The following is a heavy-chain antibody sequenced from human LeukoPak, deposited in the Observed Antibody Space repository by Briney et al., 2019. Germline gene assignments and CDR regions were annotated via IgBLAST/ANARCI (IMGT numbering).Heavy chain of an antibody. CDR2: ISYDGDNE. D-gene: IGHD3-16*01. Sequence: PGGSLRLSCSASGFTFSSRWMSWVRQAPGKGLEWVAVISYDGDNEYYADSVKGQFTISRDNSKDRLYLQMNSLRPEDTAMYYCARVRGGRSWYYYGMDVWGRGTTVTVSS. V-gene: IGHV3-30*13. J-gene: IGHJ6*02. CDR1: GFTFSSRW. CDR3: ARVRGGRSWYYYGMDV.